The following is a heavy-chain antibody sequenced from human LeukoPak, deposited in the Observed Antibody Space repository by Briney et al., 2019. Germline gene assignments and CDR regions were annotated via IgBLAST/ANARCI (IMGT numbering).Heavy chain of an antibody. CDR3: ARGDRTHFWFRKSEAIKYFDY. J-gene: IGHJ4*02. CDR1: GYSFTSCW. CDR2: IYPGDSDT. Sequence: PGESLKISCKGSGYSFTSCWIGWVRQMPGKGLEWMGIIYPGDSDTRYSPSFQGQVTISADKSISTAYLQWSSLKASDTAMYYCARGDRTHFWFRKSEAIKYFDYWGQGTLVTVSS. D-gene: IGHD3-3*02. V-gene: IGHV5-51*03.